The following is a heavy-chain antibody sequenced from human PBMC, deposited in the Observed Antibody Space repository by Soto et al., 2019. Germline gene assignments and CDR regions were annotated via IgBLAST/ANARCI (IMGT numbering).Heavy chain of an antibody. CDR3: ARQNVDTAMVTSWFDP. J-gene: IGHJ5*02. D-gene: IGHD5-18*01. CDR1: GYSFTSYW. CDR2: IDPSDSYT. V-gene: IGHV5-10-1*01. Sequence: PGESLKISCKGSGYSFTSYWISWVRQMPGKGLEWMGRIDPSDSYTNYSPSFRGHVTISADKSISTAYLQWSSLKASDTAMYYCARQNVDTAMVTSWFDPWGQGTLVTVSS.